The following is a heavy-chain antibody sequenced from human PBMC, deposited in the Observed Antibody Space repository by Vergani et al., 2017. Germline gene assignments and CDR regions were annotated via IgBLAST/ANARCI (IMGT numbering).Heavy chain of an antibody. V-gene: IGHV4-34*01. CDR1: GGSFSGYY. D-gene: IGHD1-1*01. CDR2: INHSGST. J-gene: IGHJ6*03. CDR3: ARGRYNWNDVVYYYYMDV. Sequence: QVQLQQWGAGLLKPSETLSLTCAVYGGSFSGYYWSWIRQPPGKGLEWIGEINHSGSTNYNPSLKSRVTISVDTSKNQFSLKLSSVTAADTAVYYCARGRYNWNDVVYYYYMDVWGKGTTVTVSS.